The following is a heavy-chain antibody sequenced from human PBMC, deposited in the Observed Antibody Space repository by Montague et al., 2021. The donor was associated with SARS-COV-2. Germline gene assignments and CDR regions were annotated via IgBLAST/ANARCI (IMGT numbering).Heavy chain of an antibody. J-gene: IGHJ4*02. Sequence: SETLSLTCAVSGDSISTDNWRSWVRPPPGKGLEWVGDIYHTGTTKYKSLLKRRVGMSVAKTWNQSPLRLSSATAADTAIYYCARKGSGRSDLAYWGQGTLVTVSS. V-gene: IGHV4-4*02. CDR1: GDSISTDNW. CDR3: ARKGSGRSDLAY. CDR2: IYHTGTT. D-gene: IGHD1-26*01.